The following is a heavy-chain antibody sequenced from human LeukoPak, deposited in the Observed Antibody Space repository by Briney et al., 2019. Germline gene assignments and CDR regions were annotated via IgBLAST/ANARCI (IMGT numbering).Heavy chain of an antibody. Sequence: PGGSLRLSCAASGFTFGSYWMSWVRQAPGKGLEWAANIKQDGREKNYVDSVKGRFTISRDNAKNSLYLQMDSLRAEDTAVYYCAKGFGELSWGQGTLVTVSS. CDR1: GFTFGSYW. V-gene: IGHV3-7*04. CDR3: AKGFGELS. CDR2: IKQDGREK. J-gene: IGHJ5*02. D-gene: IGHD3-10*01.